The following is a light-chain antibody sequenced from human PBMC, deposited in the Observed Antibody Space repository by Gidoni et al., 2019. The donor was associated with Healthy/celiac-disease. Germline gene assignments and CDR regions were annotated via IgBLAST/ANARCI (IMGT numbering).Light chain of an antibody. CDR2: GAS. V-gene: IGKV3-20*01. CDR3: QQYGSSPRVT. Sequence: DIVLTQSPGTLSLPPGERATLSCRASQRVSSSYLAWYQQKPGQAPRLLIYGASSRATGIPDRFSGSGSGTDFTLTISRLEPEDFAVYYCQQYGSSPRVTFGQGTRLEIK. J-gene: IGKJ5*01. CDR1: QRVSSSY.